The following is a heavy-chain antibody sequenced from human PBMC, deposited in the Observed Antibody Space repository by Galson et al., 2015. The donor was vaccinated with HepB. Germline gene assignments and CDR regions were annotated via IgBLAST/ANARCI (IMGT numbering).Heavy chain of an antibody. CDR3: ARVRWELLGLRWFDP. D-gene: IGHD1-26*01. J-gene: IGHJ5*02. Sequence: SETLSLTCTVSGGSISSYYWSWIRQPPGKGLEWIGYIYYSGSTNYNPSLKSRVTISVDTSKNQFSLKLSSVTAADTAVYYCARVRWELLGLRWFDPWGQGTLVTVSS. CDR1: GGSISSYY. V-gene: IGHV4-59*01. CDR2: IYYSGST.